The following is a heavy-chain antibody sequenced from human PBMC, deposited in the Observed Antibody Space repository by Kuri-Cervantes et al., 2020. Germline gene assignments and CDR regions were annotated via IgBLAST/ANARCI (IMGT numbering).Heavy chain of an antibody. CDR3: AKVSSEMATEHFDY. CDR2: ISGSGGKT. CDR1: GFTFSSYG. V-gene: IGHV3-23*01. J-gene: IGHJ4*02. Sequence: GGSLRLSCAASGFTFSSYGMSWVRRAPGKGLERVSGISGSGGKTYYADSVKGRFTISRDNSKNMVFLQRNSLRAEDTAVYYCAKVSSEMATEHFDYWGQGTLVTVSS. D-gene: IGHD5-24*01.